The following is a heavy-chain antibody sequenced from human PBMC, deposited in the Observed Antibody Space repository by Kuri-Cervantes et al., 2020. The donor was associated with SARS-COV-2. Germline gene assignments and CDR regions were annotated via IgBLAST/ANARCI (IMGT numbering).Heavy chain of an antibody. CDR1: GGSFSGYY. D-gene: IGHD4-11*01. CDR3: ARDYSNYFDY. J-gene: IGHJ4*02. V-gene: IGHV4-34*01. Sequence: SETLSLTCAVYGGSFSGYYWSWIRQPPGKGLEWIGEINHSGSTNYNPSLKSRVTISVDTSKNQFSLKLSSVTAADTAVYYCARDYSNYFDYWGQGTLVTVSS. CDR2: INHSGST.